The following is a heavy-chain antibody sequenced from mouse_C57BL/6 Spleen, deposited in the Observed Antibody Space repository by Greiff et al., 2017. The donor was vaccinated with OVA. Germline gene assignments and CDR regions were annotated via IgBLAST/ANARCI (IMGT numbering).Heavy chain of an antibody. CDR2: ISDGGSYT. CDR1: GFTFSSYA. Sequence: DVHLVESGGGLVKPGGSLKLSCAASGFTFSSYAMSWVRQTPEKRLEWVATISDGGSYTYYPDNVKGRFTISRDNAKNNLYLQMSHLKSEDTAMYYCAREGGTSYFDYWGQGTTLTVSS. CDR3: AREGGTSYFDY. J-gene: IGHJ2*01. D-gene: IGHD4-1*01. V-gene: IGHV5-4*01.